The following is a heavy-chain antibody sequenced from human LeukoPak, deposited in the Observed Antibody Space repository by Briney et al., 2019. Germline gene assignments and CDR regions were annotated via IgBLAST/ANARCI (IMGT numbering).Heavy chain of an antibody. J-gene: IGHJ6*02. D-gene: IGHD3-9*01. CDR2: IYYSGST. Sequence: PSETLSLTCTVSGGSISSSSYYWGWIRQPPGKGLEWIGSIYYSGSTYYNPSLKSRVTISVDTSKNQFSLKLSSVTAADTAVYYCARERLRYFDWLSHYYCGMDVWGQGTTVTVSS. CDR3: ARERLRYFDWLSHYYCGMDV. V-gene: IGHV4-39*07. CDR1: GGSISSSSYY.